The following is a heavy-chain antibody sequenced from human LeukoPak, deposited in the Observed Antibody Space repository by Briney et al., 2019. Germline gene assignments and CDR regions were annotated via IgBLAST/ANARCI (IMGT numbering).Heavy chain of an antibody. CDR1: GYTFTSYY. V-gene: IGHV1-46*01. CDR2: INPSGGST. CDR3: ARAPRGSITMIVVVITALDY. J-gene: IGHJ4*02. D-gene: IGHD3-22*01. Sequence: ASVRVSCKASGYTFTSYYMHWVRQAPGQGLEWMGIINPSGGSTSYAQKFQGRVTMTRDMSTSTVYMELSSLRSEDTAVYYCARAPRGSITMIVVVITALDYWGQGTLVTVSS.